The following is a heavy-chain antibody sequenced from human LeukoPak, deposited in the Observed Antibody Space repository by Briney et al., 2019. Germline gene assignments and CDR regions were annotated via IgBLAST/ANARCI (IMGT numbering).Heavy chain of an antibody. CDR3: AKEYYDILTGYLRAFDI. CDR2: IRYDGSNK. Sequence: GGSLRLSCAASGFTFSSYGMHWVRQAPGKGLEWVAFIRYDGSNKYYADSVKGRFTISRDNSKNTLYLQMNSLRAEDTAVYYCAKEYYDILTGYLRAFDIWGQGTTVTVSS. V-gene: IGHV3-30*02. J-gene: IGHJ3*02. CDR1: GFTFSSYG. D-gene: IGHD3-9*01.